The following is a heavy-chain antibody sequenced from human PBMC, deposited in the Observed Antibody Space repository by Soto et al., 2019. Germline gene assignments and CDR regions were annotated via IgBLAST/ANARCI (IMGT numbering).Heavy chain of an antibody. Sequence: GESLKISCKGSGYNFSKFWISWVRQMPGKGLEWMARIDPRDSYSDYSPSFRGHVTMSVDKSNSTAHLQWTSLKASDTAIYYCVRHDYPPVSGTCLYWGQGTLVTVSS. J-gene: IGHJ4*02. V-gene: IGHV5-10-1*01. D-gene: IGHD6-19*01. CDR2: IDPRDSYS. CDR3: VRHDYPPVSGTCLY. CDR1: GYNFSKFW.